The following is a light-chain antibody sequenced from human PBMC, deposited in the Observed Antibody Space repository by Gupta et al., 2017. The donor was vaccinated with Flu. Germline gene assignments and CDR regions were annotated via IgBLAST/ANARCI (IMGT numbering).Light chain of an antibody. Sequence: STVPQPATVPGSPGQAISISCTGTSSGGGCYNYVSWDQQHPGKAPQLLIYEVTHRPSGVSNRFAGSKSGTTASLAISGLQAEDEADYFCASYTTTSTGVFGGGTKLTVL. CDR3: ASYTTTSTGV. J-gene: IGLJ3*02. CDR2: EVT. CDR1: SSGGGCYNY. V-gene: IGLV2-14*01.